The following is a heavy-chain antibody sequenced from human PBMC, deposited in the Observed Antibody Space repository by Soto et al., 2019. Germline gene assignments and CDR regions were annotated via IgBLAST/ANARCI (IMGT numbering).Heavy chain of an antibody. Sequence: QVQLQESGPGLVKPSGTLSLTCAVSGGSIRSSNWWSWVRQPPGKGLEWIGEIYHSGSTNYKSSLKSRVTISVDKSKNQFSLKLSSVTAADTAVYYCARVSGSYSYGMDVWGQGTTVTVSS. V-gene: IGHV4-4*02. CDR2: IYHSGST. D-gene: IGHD1-26*01. CDR1: GGSIRSSNW. CDR3: ARVSGSYSYGMDV. J-gene: IGHJ6*02.